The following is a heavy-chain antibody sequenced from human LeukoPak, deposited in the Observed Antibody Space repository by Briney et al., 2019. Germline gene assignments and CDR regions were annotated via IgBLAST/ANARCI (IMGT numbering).Heavy chain of an antibody. J-gene: IGHJ4*02. Sequence: GGSLRLSCAASGVTVGNNYMIWVRQAPGKGLEWVSRIYSGGDTSYADSVKGRFTISRDGSKNTLFLQMNSLRAEDTAVYYCARDPPAVSINTYAWGQGTLVTVSS. CDR1: GVTVGNNY. CDR3: ARDPPAVSINTYA. D-gene: IGHD2-8*01. V-gene: IGHV3-66*01. CDR2: IYSGGDT.